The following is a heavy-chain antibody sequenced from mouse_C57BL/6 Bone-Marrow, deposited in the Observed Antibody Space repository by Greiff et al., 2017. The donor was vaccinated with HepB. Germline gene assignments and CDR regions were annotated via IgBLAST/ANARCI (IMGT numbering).Heavy chain of an antibody. D-gene: IGHD2-2*01. J-gene: IGHJ3*01. V-gene: IGHV1-72*01. Sequence: VQLQQPGAELVKPGASVKLSCKASGYTFTSYWMHWVKQRPGRGLEWIGRIDPYSGGTKYNEKFKSKATLTVDKPSSTAYMQLSSLTSEDSAVYYCARGGYGYDEGFAYWGQGTLVTVSA. CDR3: ARGGYGYDEGFAY. CDR1: GYTFTSYW. CDR2: IDPYSGGT.